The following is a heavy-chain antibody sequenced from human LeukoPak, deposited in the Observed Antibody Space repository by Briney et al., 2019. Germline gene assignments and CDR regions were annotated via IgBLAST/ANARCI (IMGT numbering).Heavy chain of an antibody. Sequence: RTGGSLRLSCAASGFTFSSYSMNWVRQAPGRGLEWVSSIIRSSSYIYYADSVKGRFTISRDNAKNSLYLQMNSLRAEDTAVYYCASSSGQWLGPAGYWGQGTLVTVPS. CDR3: ASSSGQWLGPAGY. D-gene: IGHD6-19*01. CDR2: IIRSSSYI. J-gene: IGHJ4*02. CDR1: GFTFSSYS. V-gene: IGHV3-21*01.